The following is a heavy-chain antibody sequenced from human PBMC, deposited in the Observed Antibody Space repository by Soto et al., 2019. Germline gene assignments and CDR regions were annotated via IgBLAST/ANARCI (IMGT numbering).Heavy chain of an antibody. CDR3: ARNGRIMITFGGVIGPTDI. CDR1: GFTFSSYS. CDR2: ISSSSTI. J-gene: IGHJ3*02. D-gene: IGHD3-16*02. Sequence: EVQLVESGGGLVQPGGSLRLSCAASGFTFSSYSMNWVRQAPGKGLEWVSYISSSSTIYYADSVKGRFTISRDNAKNSLYLQMNSLRAEDTAVYYCARNGRIMITFGGVIGPTDIWGQGTMVTVSS. V-gene: IGHV3-48*01.